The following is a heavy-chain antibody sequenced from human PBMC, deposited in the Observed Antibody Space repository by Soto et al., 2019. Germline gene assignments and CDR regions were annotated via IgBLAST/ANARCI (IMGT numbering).Heavy chain of an antibody. V-gene: IGHV3-30*18. CDR1: GFTFSSYG. Sequence: VQLVESGGGLVKPGGSLRLSCAASGFTFSSYGMHWVRQAPGKGLEWVAVISYDGSNKYYADSVKGRFTISRDNSKNTLYLQMNSLRAEDTAVYYCAKGSSIRPRGWFDPWGQGTLVTVSS. D-gene: IGHD3-10*01. J-gene: IGHJ5*02. CDR2: ISYDGSNK. CDR3: AKGSSIRPRGWFDP.